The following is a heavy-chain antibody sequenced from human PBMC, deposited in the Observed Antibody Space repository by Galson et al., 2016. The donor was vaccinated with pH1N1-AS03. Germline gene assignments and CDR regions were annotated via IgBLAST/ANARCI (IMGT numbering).Heavy chain of an antibody. V-gene: IGHV3-23*01. CDR2: ISASAGNT. Sequence: SLRLSCAASGFPFIAYAMSWVRQAPGKGLEWVSVISASAGNTYYADSVKGRFTISRDNSKNTVYLQMNSLGAEDTAVYYCAKGGRSYDSLIDYWGQGTLVTVSS. J-gene: IGHJ4*02. CDR3: AKGGRSYDSLIDY. D-gene: IGHD3-22*01. CDR1: GFPFIAYA.